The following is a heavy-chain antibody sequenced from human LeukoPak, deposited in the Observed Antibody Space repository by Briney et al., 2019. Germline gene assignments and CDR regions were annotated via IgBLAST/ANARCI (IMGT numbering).Heavy chain of an antibody. CDR2: INRDGSEK. Sequence: SGGSLRLSCAASGFTFTDYWMTWVRQAPGKGLEWVANINRDGSEKYYVDSVKGRFTISRDNAKNSLYLQMNRLRAEDTAVFYCARGRRVGVWGKGTTVTVSS. V-gene: IGHV3-7*01. J-gene: IGHJ6*04. CDR3: ARGRRVGV. CDR1: GFTFTDYW.